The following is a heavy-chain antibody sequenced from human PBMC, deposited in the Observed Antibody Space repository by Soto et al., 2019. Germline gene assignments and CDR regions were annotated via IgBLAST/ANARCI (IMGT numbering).Heavy chain of an antibody. Sequence: QVQLVQSGAEVKKPGSSVKVSCKASGGTFSSYAISWVRQAPGQGLEWMGGIIPIFGTANYAQKFQGRVTITAAKSPSTAYIELSSLRSEDTAVYYCAVAGTQKMTTSKAFDIWGQGTMVTVSS. J-gene: IGHJ3*02. CDR1: GGTFSSYA. D-gene: IGHD4-17*01. V-gene: IGHV1-69*06. CDR3: AVAGTQKMTTSKAFDI. CDR2: IIPIFGTA.